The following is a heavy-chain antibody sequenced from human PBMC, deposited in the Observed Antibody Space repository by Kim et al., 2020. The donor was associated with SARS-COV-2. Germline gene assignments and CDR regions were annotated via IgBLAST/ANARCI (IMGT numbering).Heavy chain of an antibody. J-gene: IGHJ6*02. CDR2: IIPIFGTA. CDR1: GGTFSSYA. Sequence: SVKVSCKASGGTFSSYAISWVRQAPGQGLEWMGGIIPIFGTANYAQKFQGRVTITADESTSTAYMELSSLRSEDTAVYYCAGRVFVSYYYYGMDVWGQGTTVTVSS. V-gene: IGHV1-69*13. CDR3: AGRVFVSYYYYGMDV. D-gene: IGHD2-8*01.